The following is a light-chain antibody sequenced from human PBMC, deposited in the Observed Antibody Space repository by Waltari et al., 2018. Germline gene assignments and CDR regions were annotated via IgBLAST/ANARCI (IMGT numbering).Light chain of an antibody. Sequence: DIQMTQSASTLSASVGDRVTITCRASQSISSWLAWYQQKPGKAPKLLIYKASSLESGVPSRFSGSGSGTEFTLTISSLQPDDFATYYCQQYPRTFGQGTKVEIK. CDR2: KAS. CDR1: QSISSW. CDR3: QQYPRT. J-gene: IGKJ1*01. V-gene: IGKV1-5*03.